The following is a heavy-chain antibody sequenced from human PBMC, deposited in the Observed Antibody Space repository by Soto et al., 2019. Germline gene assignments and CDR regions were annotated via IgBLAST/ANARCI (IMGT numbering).Heavy chain of an antibody. CDR1: GGSISSYY. J-gene: IGHJ2*01. CDR3: ARDTRSSGRTRWDDWYFDL. D-gene: IGHD6-19*01. Sequence: QVQLQESGPGLVKPSETLSLTCTVSGGSISSYYWSWIRQPPGKGLEWIGYIYYSGSTNYNPSLKSRVTISVDTSKNQFSLKLSSVTAADTAVYYCARDTRSSGRTRWDDWYFDLWGRGTLVTVSS. CDR2: IYYSGST. V-gene: IGHV4-59*01.